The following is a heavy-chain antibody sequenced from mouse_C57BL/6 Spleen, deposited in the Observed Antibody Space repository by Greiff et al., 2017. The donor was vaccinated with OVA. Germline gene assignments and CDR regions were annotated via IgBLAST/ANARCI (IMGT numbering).Heavy chain of an antibody. D-gene: IGHD1-1*01. V-gene: IGHV1-55*01. CDR3: ARGGYYYGSSPGWFAY. Sequence: VQLQESGAELVKPGASVKMSCKASGYTFTSYWITWVKQRPGQGLEWIGDIYPGSGSTNYNEKFKSKATLTVDTSSSTAYMQLSSLTSEDSAVYYCARGGYYYGSSPGWFAYWGQGTLVTVSA. CDR2: IYPGSGST. CDR1: GYTFTSYW. J-gene: IGHJ3*01.